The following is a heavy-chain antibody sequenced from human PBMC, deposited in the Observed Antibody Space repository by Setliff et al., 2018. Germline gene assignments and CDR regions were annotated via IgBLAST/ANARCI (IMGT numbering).Heavy chain of an antibody. Sequence: ASVKVSCKGSGYTFSTYAIIWMRQAPGQGLEWMGWINTNTGNPSYAQGFTGRFVFSLDTSVSTAYLQISSLKAEYTAIYYCARGSRFGTIVYRGDYYLDVWGKGTTVTVSS. J-gene: IGHJ6*03. V-gene: IGHV7-4-1*02. D-gene: IGHD3-10*01. CDR2: INTNTGNP. CDR3: ARGSRFGTIVYRGDYYLDV. CDR1: GYTFSTYA.